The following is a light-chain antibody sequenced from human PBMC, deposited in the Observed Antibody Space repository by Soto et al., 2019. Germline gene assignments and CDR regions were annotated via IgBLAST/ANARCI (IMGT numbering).Light chain of an antibody. CDR2: GAS. CDR3: QQYKNWPIT. J-gene: IGKJ5*01. CDR1: QSVGSNY. V-gene: IGKV3-20*01. Sequence: EVLFTPSQCTITLLPCECATLSLTPSQSVGSNYLAWFQQKLVRAPRLLIYGASNRATGIPDRFSGSVSGTEFTLTISTLQSEDFAVYYCQQYKNWPITFGQGPRLDIK.